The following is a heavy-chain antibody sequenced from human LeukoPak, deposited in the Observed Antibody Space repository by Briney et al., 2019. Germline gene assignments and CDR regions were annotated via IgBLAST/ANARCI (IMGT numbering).Heavy chain of an antibody. CDR1: GFTFSSYS. J-gene: IGHJ4*02. CDR3: ARGSRQLYYYFDY. D-gene: IGHD5-18*01. CDR2: ISSSSSYI. Sequence: GGSLRLSCAASGFTFSSYSMNWVRQAPGKGLEWVSSISSSSSYIYYADSVKGRFTISRDNAKNSLYLQMNSLRAEDTAVYYCARGSRQLYYYFDYWGQGTLVTVSS. V-gene: IGHV3-21*01.